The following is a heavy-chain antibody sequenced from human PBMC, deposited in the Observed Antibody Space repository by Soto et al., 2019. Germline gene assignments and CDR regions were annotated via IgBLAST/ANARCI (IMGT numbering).Heavy chain of an antibody. J-gene: IGHJ4*02. V-gene: IGHV3-30-3*01. CDR1: GFTFSSYA. CDR2: ISYDGSNK. Sequence: QVQLVESGGGVVQPGRSLRLSCAASGFTFSSYAMHWVRQAPGKGLEWVAVISYDGSNKYYADSVKGRFTISRDNSKNTLDLQMNRLRAEDTAVYYCARERLKIGGLDYWGQGTLVTVSS. CDR3: ARERLKIGGLDY. D-gene: IGHD3-16*01.